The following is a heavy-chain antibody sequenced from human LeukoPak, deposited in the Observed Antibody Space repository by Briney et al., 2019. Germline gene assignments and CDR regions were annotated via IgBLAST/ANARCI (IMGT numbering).Heavy chain of an antibody. J-gene: IGHJ6*02. CDR2: ISGSGGST. CDR1: GFTFSSYA. V-gene: IGHV3-23*01. D-gene: IGHD3-10*01. CDR3: AKDSTAGVYYYYGMDV. Sequence: GGSLRLSCAASGFTFSSYAMSWVRQAPGKGLEWVSAISGSGGSTYYADSVKGRFTISRDNSENTLYLQMNSLRAEDTAVYYCAKDSTAGVYYYYGMDVWGQGTTVTVSS.